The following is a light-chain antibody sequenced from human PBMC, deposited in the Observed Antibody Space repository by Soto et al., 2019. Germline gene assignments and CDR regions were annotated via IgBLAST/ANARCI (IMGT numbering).Light chain of an antibody. Sequence: DIQMTQSPSSLSASVGDRVTITCRARQSISSYLNWYQQKPGKAPKLLIYAASSLQSGVPSRFSGSGSGTEFTLTISSLQPEDFATYYCQQSYSTPYTFGQRTKLEIK. CDR1: QSISSY. CDR3: QQSYSTPYT. V-gene: IGKV1-39*01. J-gene: IGKJ2*01. CDR2: AAS.